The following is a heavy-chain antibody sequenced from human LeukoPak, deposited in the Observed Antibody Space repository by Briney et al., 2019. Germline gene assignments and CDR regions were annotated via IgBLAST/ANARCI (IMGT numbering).Heavy chain of an antibody. J-gene: IGHJ4*02. Sequence: ASVKVSCKASGYTFTSYDINWVRQAPGQGLEWMGIINPSGGSTSYAQKFQGRVTMTRDTSTSTVYMELSSLRSEDTAVYYCARGSGGNLIDYWGQGTLVTVSS. CDR1: GYTFTSYD. CDR2: INPSGGST. V-gene: IGHV1-46*01. CDR3: ARGSGGNLIDY. D-gene: IGHD4-23*01.